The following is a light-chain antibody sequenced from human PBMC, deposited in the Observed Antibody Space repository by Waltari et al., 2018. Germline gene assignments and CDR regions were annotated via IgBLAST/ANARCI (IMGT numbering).Light chain of an antibody. CDR3: TSYTTSTTVL. CDR1: SSALGGYDF. J-gene: IGLJ3*02. V-gene: IGLV2-14*03. CDR2: DVT. Sequence: QSALTQPASVSGSPGQSLTISSTGTSSALGGYDFVSWYQQYPRMAPKLMIYDVTNRPSGVSGRFSGSKSGTTASLTISGLQPEDEADYYCTSYTTSTTVLFGGGTKVTVL.